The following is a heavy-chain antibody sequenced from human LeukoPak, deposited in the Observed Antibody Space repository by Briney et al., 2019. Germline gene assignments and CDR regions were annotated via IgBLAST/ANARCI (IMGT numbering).Heavy chain of an antibody. Sequence: SVKVSCKASGGTFSSYAISWVRQAPGQGLEWMGGIIPIFGTANYAQKFQGRVTITADESTSTAYMELSSLRSEDTAVYYCASLWPPDYGVFDYWGQGTLVTVSS. D-gene: IGHD4-17*01. J-gene: IGHJ4*02. CDR1: GGTFSSYA. CDR3: ASLWPPDYGVFDY. V-gene: IGHV1-69*01. CDR2: IIPIFGTA.